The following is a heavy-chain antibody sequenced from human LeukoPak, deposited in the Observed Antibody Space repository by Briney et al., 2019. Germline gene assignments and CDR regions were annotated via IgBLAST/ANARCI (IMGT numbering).Heavy chain of an antibody. V-gene: IGHV3-21*01. CDR1: GFTFSGYS. CDR3: ARDPTWNDLQSYQYYFDY. Sequence: PGGSLRLFCAASGFTFSGYSMNWVRQAPGKGLEWVSSISSSTSYIYYADSLKGRFTISRDNAKNSLYLQMNSLRAEDTAVYYCARDPTWNDLQSYQYYFDYWGQGTLVTVSS. J-gene: IGHJ4*02. D-gene: IGHD1-1*01. CDR2: ISSSTSYI.